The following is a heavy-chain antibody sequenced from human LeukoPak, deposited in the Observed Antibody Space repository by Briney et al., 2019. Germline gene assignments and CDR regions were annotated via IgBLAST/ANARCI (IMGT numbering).Heavy chain of an antibody. D-gene: IGHD3-10*01. Sequence: GGSLRLSCTASGFRLSSWWMHWVRQAPGKGLVWVSRINNDGSITTYTDSVKGRLTIFRDNAKNTLYLQMNHLRAEDTAVYYCATDFGVSGLTGGEGTLVTVSS. CDR1: GFRLSSWW. V-gene: IGHV3-74*01. CDR3: ATDFGVSGLT. J-gene: IGHJ4*02. CDR2: INNDGSIT.